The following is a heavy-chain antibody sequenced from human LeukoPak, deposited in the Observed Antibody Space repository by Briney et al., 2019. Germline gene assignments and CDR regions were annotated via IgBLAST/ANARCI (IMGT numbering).Heavy chain of an antibody. CDR2: ISSSSSTI. V-gene: IGHV3-48*01. J-gene: IGHJ6*03. D-gene: IGHD3-3*01. CDR1: GFTFSSYE. Sequence: PGGSLRLSCAASGFTFSSYEMNWVRQAPGKGLEWVSYISSSSSTIYYADSVKGRFTISRDNAKNSLYLQMNGLRAEDTAVYYCARDSDDFWSGPNMDVWGKGTTVTVSS. CDR3: ARDSDDFWSGPNMDV.